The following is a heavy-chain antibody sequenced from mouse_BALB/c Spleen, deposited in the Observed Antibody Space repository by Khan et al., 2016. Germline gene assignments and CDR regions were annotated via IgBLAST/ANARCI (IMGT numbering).Heavy chain of an antibody. CDR1: GYTFASYW. V-gene: IGHV1-7*01. Sequence: QVQLQQSGAELAKPGASVKMSCKASGYTFASYWMHWIKQRPGQGLEWIACINPNTDYTEYNQKFKDKATLTADKSSSTALMQLSSLTSEDSAVDYGAQSNNRSSAWFAYWGQGTLVTVSA. CDR2: INPNTDYT. J-gene: IGHJ3*01. D-gene: IGHD2-14*01. CDR3: AQSNNRSSAWFAY.